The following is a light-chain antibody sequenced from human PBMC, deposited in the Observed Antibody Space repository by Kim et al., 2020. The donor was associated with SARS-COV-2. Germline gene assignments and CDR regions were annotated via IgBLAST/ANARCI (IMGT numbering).Light chain of an antibody. CDR2: DAS. CDR1: QNTNGR. CDR3: QQYESYAKT. V-gene: IGKV1-5*03. Sequence: SVGGRVTFPGLTSQNTNGRLAWYQQKPRKAPKVLIYDASTLESGVPLRFSGSGSGTEFTLANSSRQPDDFATYYCQQYESYAKTFGQGTKVDIK. J-gene: IGKJ1*01.